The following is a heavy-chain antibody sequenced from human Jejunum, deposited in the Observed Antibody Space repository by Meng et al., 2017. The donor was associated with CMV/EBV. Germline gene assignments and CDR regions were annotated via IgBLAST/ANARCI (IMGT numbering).Heavy chain of an antibody. V-gene: IGHV3-74*01. CDR1: FAYGAYW. Sequence: FAYGAYWMHGARQAPGKGPVWVSRINHDGSHTWYADSVKGRFTISKDNTKNTLYLQMNSLRVEDTAVYYCVREEGVVASRGNRFDPWGPGTLVTVSS. J-gene: IGHJ5*02. CDR3: VREEGVVASRGNRFDP. D-gene: IGHD3-3*01. CDR2: INHDGSHT.